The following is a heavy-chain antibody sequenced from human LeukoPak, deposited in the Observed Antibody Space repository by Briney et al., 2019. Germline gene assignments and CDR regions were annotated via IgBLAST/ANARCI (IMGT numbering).Heavy chain of an antibody. V-gene: IGHV3-21*01. CDR1: GFTFSSYS. D-gene: IGHD2-2*01. CDR2: ISSSSSYI. J-gene: IGHJ4*02. Sequence: GGSLRLSCAASGFTFSSYSMNWVRQAPGKGLEWVSSISSSSSYIYYADSVKGRFTISRDNAKNSLYLQMDSLRAEDTAVYYCARSRQLLLRDDYWGQGTLVTVSS. CDR3: ARSRQLLLRDDY.